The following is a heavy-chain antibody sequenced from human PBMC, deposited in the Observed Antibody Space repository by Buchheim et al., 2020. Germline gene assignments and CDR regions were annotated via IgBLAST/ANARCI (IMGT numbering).Heavy chain of an antibody. CDR3: VGYYYGSGSYVGYNWFDP. J-gene: IGHJ5*02. V-gene: IGHV3-30*04. D-gene: IGHD3-10*01. Sequence: QVQLVESGGGVVQPGRSLRLSCAASGFTFSSYAMHWVRQAPGKGLEWVAVISYDGSNKYYADSVKGRFTISRDNAKNSLYLQMNSLRAEDTAVYYCVGYYYGSGSYVGYNWFDPWGQGTL. CDR2: ISYDGSNK. CDR1: GFTFSSYA.